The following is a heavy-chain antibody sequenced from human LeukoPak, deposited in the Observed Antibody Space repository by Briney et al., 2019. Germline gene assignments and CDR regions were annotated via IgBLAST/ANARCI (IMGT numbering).Heavy chain of an antibody. Sequence: ASVKVSCKASGYTFTGYYMHWVRQAPGQGLEWMGSINPNSGGTNYAQKFQGRVTMTRDTSISTAYMELSRLRSDDTAVYYCARSPGSSWYNNWFDPWGQGTLVTVSS. D-gene: IGHD6-13*01. J-gene: IGHJ5*02. CDR1: GYTFTGYY. V-gene: IGHV1-2*02. CDR3: ARSPGSSWYNNWFDP. CDR2: INPNSGGT.